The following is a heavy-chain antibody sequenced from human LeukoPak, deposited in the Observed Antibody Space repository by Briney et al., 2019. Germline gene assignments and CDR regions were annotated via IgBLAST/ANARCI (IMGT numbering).Heavy chain of an antibody. V-gene: IGHV3-30-3*01. J-gene: IGHJ4*02. CDR2: ISYDGSNK. CDR3: ARDRAARRYFDY. Sequence: GGSLRLSCAASGFTFSSYAMHWDRQAPGKGLEWVAVISYDGSNKYYADSVKGRFTISRDNSKNTLYLQMNSLRAEDTAVYYCARDRAARRYFDYWGQGTLVTVPS. CDR1: GFTFSSYA. D-gene: IGHD6-6*01.